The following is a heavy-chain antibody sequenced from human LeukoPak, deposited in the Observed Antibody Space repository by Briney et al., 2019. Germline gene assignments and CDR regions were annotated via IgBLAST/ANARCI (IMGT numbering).Heavy chain of an antibody. CDR2: ISYDGSNK. V-gene: IGHV3-30*01. Sequence: GGSLRLSCAASGFTFSSYAMHWVRQAPGKGLEWVAVISYDGSNKYYADSVKGRFTISRDNSKNTLYLQMNSLRAEDTAVCYCARGLSSGEFDPWGQGTLVTVSS. CDR3: ARGLSSGEFDP. J-gene: IGHJ5*02. D-gene: IGHD6-19*01. CDR1: GFTFSSYA.